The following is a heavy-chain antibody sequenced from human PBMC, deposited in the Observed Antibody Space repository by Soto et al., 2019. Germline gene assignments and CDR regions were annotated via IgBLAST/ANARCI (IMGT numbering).Heavy chain of an antibody. CDR2: ISAGSSNI. Sequence: EVELVESGEGLVKPGGSLKLSCAASGFTFRTYNMIWVRQAPGKGLEWVSSISAGSSNIYYAPSVKGRFTISRDNAKNLLYLQINSLRAEDTAVYYCARQYPSSSRHFDHWGQGTLVIVSS. CDR1: GFTFRTYN. V-gene: IGHV3-21*01. D-gene: IGHD6-6*01. CDR3: ARQYPSSSRHFDH. J-gene: IGHJ4*02.